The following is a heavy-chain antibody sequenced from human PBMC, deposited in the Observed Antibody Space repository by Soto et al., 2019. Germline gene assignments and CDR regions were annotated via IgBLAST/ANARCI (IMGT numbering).Heavy chain of an antibody. J-gene: IGHJ6*03. CDR1: GFTFSSYD. D-gene: IGHD4-17*01. V-gene: IGHV3-13*01. CDR3: ARGPTVTTVKDYYYYYMDV. Sequence: GGSLRLSCAASGFTFSSYDMHWVRQATGKGLEWVSAIGTAGDTYYPGSVKGRFTISRENAKNSLYLQMNSLRAGDTAVYYCARGPTVTTVKDYYYYYMDVWGKGTTVTVSS. CDR2: IGTAGDT.